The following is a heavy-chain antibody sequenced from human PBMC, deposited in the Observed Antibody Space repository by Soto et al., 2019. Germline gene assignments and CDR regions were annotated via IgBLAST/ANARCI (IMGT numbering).Heavy chain of an antibody. Sequence: QVQLVQSGAEVKKPGASVKVSCKASGYTFTSYDINRVRQATGQGLEWMGWMNPNSGNTGYAQKFQGRVTMTRNTSISTAYMELSSLRSEDTAVYYCAKIAVAEAYYFDYWGQGTLVTVSS. CDR1: GYTFTSYD. J-gene: IGHJ4*02. CDR3: AKIAVAEAYYFDY. V-gene: IGHV1-8*01. CDR2: MNPNSGNT. D-gene: IGHD6-19*01.